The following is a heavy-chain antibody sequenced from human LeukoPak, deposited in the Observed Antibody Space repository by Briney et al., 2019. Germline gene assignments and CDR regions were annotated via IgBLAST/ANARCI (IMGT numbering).Heavy chain of an antibody. J-gene: IGHJ4*02. CDR3: AKGTALVPFCDY. D-gene: IGHD5-18*01. CDR1: GFTFSSYA. Sequence: GGSLRLSCAASGFTFSSYAMSWVRQAPGKGLEWFSVISGSGGSTYYADSVKGRFTISRDNSKNTLFLQMNSLRAEDTAVYYCAKGTALVPFCDYWGQGTLVTVSS. CDR2: ISGSGGST. V-gene: IGHV3-23*01.